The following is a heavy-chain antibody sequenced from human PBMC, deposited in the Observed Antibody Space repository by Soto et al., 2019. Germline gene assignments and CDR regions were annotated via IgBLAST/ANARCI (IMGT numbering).Heavy chain of an antibody. J-gene: IGHJ1*01. D-gene: IGHD3-16*01. CDR1: GFTFRSYV. CDR3: ARWGTAGGLDV. V-gene: IGHV3-30*19. Sequence: QVQLVESGGGVVQPGTSLRVSCVGSGFTFRSYVMHWARQAPGKGLEWVALTSYDGSDKYYDDSVRGRFTISRDNSRNTVDLQMDSLRLEDTVVYYCARWGTAGGLDVWGQGTLVSVSS. CDR2: TSYDGSDK.